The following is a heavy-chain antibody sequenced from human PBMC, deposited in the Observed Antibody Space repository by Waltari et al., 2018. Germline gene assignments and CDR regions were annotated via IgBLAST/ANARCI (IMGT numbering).Heavy chain of an antibody. D-gene: IGHD6-13*01. V-gene: IGHV4-38-2*01. Sequence: QVQLQESGPGLVKPSETLSLTCAVSGYSISSGYYWGWIRHPPGKGLEWIGSIYHSGSAYYHPSRKSRVTISVDTSKNQCSLKLSSVTAADTAVYYCARQEQQLFSTWVYYFDYWGQGTLVTVSS. J-gene: IGHJ4*02. CDR1: GYSISSGYY. CDR2: IYHSGSA. CDR3: ARQEQQLFSTWVYYFDY.